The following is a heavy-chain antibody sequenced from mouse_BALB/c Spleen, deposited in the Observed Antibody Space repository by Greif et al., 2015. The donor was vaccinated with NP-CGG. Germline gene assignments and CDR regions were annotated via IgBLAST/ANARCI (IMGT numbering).Heavy chain of an antibody. CDR1: GFTFSNYW. Sequence: EVQGVESGGGLVQPGGSMKLSCVASGFTFSNYWMNWVRQSPEKGLEWVAEIRLKSNNYATHYAESVKGRFTISRDDSKSSVYLQMNNLRAEDTGIYYCSLQLLLRGYAMDYWGQGTSVTVSS. D-gene: IGHD1-1*01. CDR3: SLQLLLRGYAMDY. V-gene: IGHV6-6*02. CDR2: IRLKSNNYAT. J-gene: IGHJ4*01.